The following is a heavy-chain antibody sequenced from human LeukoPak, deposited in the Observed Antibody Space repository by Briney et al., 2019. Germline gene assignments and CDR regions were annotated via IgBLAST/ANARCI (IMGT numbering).Heavy chain of an antibody. CDR3: VKAESSGPLLYYFDY. CDR2: ISSNGGST. V-gene: IGHV3-64D*09. Sequence: PGGSLRLSCSASGFTFSSYAMHWVRQAPGKGLEYVSAISSNGGSTYYADLVKGRFTISRDNSKNTLYLQMSGLRAEDTAVYYCVKAESSGPLLYYFDYWGQGTLVTVSS. J-gene: IGHJ4*02. CDR1: GFTFSSYA. D-gene: IGHD6-19*01.